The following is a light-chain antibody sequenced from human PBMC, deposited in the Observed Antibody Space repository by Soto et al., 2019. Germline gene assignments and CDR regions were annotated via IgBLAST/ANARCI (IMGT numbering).Light chain of an antibody. CDR1: SFNVGGNT. Sequence: QSVLTQPPSASGTPGQRVTISCSGSSFNVGGNTVNWYQQVTGTAPKFLINSNNQRPSGVPDRFSGSKSGTLASLAISGLQSEDEADYYCATWDDSLNGVVFGGGTKVTVL. CDR2: SNN. CDR3: ATWDDSLNGVV. V-gene: IGLV1-44*01. J-gene: IGLJ2*01.